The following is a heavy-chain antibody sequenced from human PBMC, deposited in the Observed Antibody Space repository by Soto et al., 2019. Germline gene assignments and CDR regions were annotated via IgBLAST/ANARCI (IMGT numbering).Heavy chain of an antibody. CDR1: GGSIGDYQ. D-gene: IGHD2-21*01. V-gene: IGHV4-59*01. CDR3: SMMRGVGGISPYVDY. J-gene: IGHJ4*02. Sequence: QVQLQEWGQGLVKPSETLSLTCSISGGSIGDYQWNWIRQPPGKGLEWIGYIYYSGRTNSNPSLKSRLTISLATATTQFSLRLRSVTAADTAVYYCSMMRGVGGISPYVDYWGQGALVTVS. CDR2: IYYSGRT.